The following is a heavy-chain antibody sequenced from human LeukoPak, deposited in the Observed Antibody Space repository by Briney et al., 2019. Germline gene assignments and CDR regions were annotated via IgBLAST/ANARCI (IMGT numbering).Heavy chain of an antibody. CDR3: ARRASEVAATPSDWFDP. J-gene: IGHJ5*02. V-gene: IGHV3-30-3*01. D-gene: IGHD2-15*01. CDR2: ISYDGSNK. CDR1: GFTFSSYA. Sequence: GRSLRLSCAASGFTFSSYAMHWVRQAPCKGLEWVAVISYDGSNKYYADSVKGRFTISRDNSKNTLYLQMNSLRAEDTAVYYCARRASEVAATPSDWFDPWGQGTLVTVSS.